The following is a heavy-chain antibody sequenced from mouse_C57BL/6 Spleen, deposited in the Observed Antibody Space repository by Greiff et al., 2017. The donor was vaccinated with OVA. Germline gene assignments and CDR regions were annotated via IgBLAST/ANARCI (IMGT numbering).Heavy chain of an antibody. D-gene: IGHD4-1*01. Sequence: QVQLQQPGTELVKPGASVKLSCKASGYTFTSYWMPWVKQRPGQGLEWIGNINPSNGGTNYNEKFKSKATLTVDKSSSTAYMQLSSLTSEDSAVYYSARDWALYAMDYWGQGTSVTVSS. CDR1: GYTFTSYW. CDR2: INPSNGGT. V-gene: IGHV1-53*01. CDR3: ARDWALYAMDY. J-gene: IGHJ4*01.